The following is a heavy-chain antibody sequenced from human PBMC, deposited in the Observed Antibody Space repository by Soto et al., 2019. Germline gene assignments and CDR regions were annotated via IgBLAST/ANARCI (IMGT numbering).Heavy chain of an antibody. Sequence: PGGSLRLSCAASGFTFSSYGMHWVRQAPGKGLEWVAVISYDGSNKYYADSVKGRFTISRDNSKNTLYLQMNSLRAEDTAVYYCASLGVGDWANYYYYYGMDVCGQGTTVTVCS. CDR3: ASLGVGDWANYYYYYGMDV. CDR2: ISYDGSNK. J-gene: IGHJ6*02. CDR1: GFTFSSYG. D-gene: IGHD2-21*02. V-gene: IGHV3-30*03.